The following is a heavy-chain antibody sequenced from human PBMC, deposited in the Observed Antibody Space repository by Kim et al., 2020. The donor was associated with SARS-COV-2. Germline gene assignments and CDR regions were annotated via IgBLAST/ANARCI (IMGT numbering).Heavy chain of an antibody. V-gene: IGHV3-33*06. D-gene: IGHD3-10*01. Sequence: GGSLRLSCAASGFTFSSYGMHWVRQAPGKGLEWVAVIWYDGSNKYYADSVKGRFTISRDNSKNTLYLQMNSLRAEDTAVYYCAKDTLYGSGSYYPDYWGQGTLVTVSS. CDR1: GFTFSSYG. CDR3: AKDTLYGSGSYYPDY. J-gene: IGHJ4*02. CDR2: IWYDGSNK.